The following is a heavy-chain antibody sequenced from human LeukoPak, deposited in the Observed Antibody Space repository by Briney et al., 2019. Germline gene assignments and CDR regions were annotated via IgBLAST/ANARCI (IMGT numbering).Heavy chain of an antibody. D-gene: IGHD5-24*01. J-gene: IGHJ4*02. CDR3: VRRYMATSAEDFDY. CDR1: GFTFSSYT. Sequence: GGSLRLSCAASGFTFSSYTMHWVRQAPGKGLEWVAVISYDGRNENYADSVKGRFTISRDNSKNTLYLQMYSLRAEDTAVYYCVRRYMATSAEDFDYWGQGTLVTVSS. CDR2: ISYDGRNE. V-gene: IGHV3-30*04.